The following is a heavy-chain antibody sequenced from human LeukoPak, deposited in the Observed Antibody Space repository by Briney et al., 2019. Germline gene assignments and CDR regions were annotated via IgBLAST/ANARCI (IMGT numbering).Heavy chain of an antibody. CDR2: INHSGST. CDR3: ARVDCSGGSCYSRWFDP. D-gene: IGHD2-15*01. Sequence: SETLSLSCAVYGVSFSGYYWSWIRQPPGKGLEWIGEINHSGSTNYNPSLKSRVTISVDTSKNQFSLKLSSVTAADTAVYYCARVDCSGGSCYSRWFDPWGQGTLVTVSS. CDR1: GVSFSGYY. V-gene: IGHV4-34*01. J-gene: IGHJ5*02.